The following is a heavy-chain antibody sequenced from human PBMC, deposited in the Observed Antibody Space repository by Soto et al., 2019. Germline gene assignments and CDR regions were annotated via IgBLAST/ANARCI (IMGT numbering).Heavy chain of an antibody. J-gene: IGHJ4*02. CDR2: FDPEDGET. CDR3: ATGIAVAFGIDY. D-gene: IGHD6-19*01. CDR1: GYTLTELS. V-gene: IGHV1-24*01. Sequence: ASVKVSCKVSGYTLTELSMHWVRQAPGKGLEWMGGFDPEDGETIYAQKFQGRVTMTEDTSTDTAYMELSSLRSEDTAVYYCATGIAVAFGIDYWGQGTLVTVSS.